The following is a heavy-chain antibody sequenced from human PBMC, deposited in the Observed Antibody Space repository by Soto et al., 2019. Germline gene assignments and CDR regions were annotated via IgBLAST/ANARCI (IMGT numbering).Heavy chain of an antibody. V-gene: IGHV1-69*01. CDR2: IIPIFGTA. CDR3: ARGQGRRSDYKPNYYGMDV. CDR1: GGTFSSYA. J-gene: IGHJ6*02. D-gene: IGHD4-17*01. Sequence: QVQLVQSGAEVKKPGSSVKVSCKASGGTFSSYAISWVRQAPGQGLEWMGGIIPIFGTANYAQKFQGRVTITADESTSTAYMELSSLRSEDTAVYYCARGQGRRSDYKPNYYGMDVWGQGTTVTVSS.